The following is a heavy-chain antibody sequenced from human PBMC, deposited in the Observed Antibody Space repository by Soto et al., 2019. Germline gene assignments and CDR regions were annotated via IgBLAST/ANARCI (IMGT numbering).Heavy chain of an antibody. V-gene: IGHV3-23*01. CDR3: AKDRGGYDPDSYNWFDP. Sequence: GGSLRLSCAASGFTFSSYAMSWVRQAPGKGLEWVSAISGSGGSTYYADSVKGRFTISRDNSKNTLYLQMNSLRAEDTAVYYCAKDRGGYDPDSYNWFDPWGQGTLVTVSS. D-gene: IGHD5-12*01. J-gene: IGHJ5*02. CDR2: ISGSGGST. CDR1: GFTFSSYA.